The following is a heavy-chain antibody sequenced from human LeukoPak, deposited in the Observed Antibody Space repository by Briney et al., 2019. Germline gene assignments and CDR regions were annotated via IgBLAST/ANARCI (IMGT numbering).Heavy chain of an antibody. Sequence: GESLKISCKCSGYSFTNYWIGWVCQMPGKGLEWMGIIYPGDSDTRYSPSFQGQVTISVDKSISTAYLQWSSLKASDTAMYYCARSSDIRTSGWYGVDYWGQGTLVTVSS. CDR2: IYPGDSDT. D-gene: IGHD6-19*01. CDR1: GYSFTNYW. CDR3: ARSSDIRTSGWYGVDY. V-gene: IGHV5-51*01. J-gene: IGHJ4*02.